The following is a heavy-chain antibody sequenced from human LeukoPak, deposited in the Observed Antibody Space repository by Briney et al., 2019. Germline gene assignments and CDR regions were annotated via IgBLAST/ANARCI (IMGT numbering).Heavy chain of an antibody. J-gene: IGHJ4*02. CDR1: GYTFTSYG. CDR2: ISAYNGNT. CDR3: ARGELLRYFDWLPQLDY. D-gene: IGHD3-9*01. V-gene: IGHV1-18*01. Sequence: GASVKVSCRASGYTFTSYGISWVRQAPGQGLEWMGWISAYNGNTNYAQKLQGRVTMTTDTSTSTAYMELRSLRSDDTAVYYCARGELLRYFDWLPQLDYWGQGTLVTVSS.